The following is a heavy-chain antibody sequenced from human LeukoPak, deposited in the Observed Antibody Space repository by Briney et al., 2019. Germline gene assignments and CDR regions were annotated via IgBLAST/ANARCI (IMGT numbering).Heavy chain of an antibody. CDR2: INPKYGDT. V-gene: IGHV1-2*02. CDR1: GYTFTDYI. D-gene: IGHD1-20*01. CDR3: ARERYDWNEVRAFDI. Sequence: GASVKASCNASGYTFTDYIIHWVRQAPGQGLEWMGWINPKYGDTNYAQKFKGRLTITRDTSTSTAYMDLSRLRSDDTAVFYCARERYDWNEVRAFDIWGHGTLVIVSS. J-gene: IGHJ3*02.